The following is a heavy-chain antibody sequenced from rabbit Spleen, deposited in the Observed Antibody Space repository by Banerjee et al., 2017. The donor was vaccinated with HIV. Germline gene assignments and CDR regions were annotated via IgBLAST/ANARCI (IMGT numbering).Heavy chain of an antibody. V-gene: IGHV1S45*01. CDR1: GFSFGRSYY. J-gene: IGHJ6*01. D-gene: IGHD6-1*01. CDR2: IYAGTSSRT. CDR3: AKTYTTYGYGHDF. Sequence: QEQLVESGGGLVQPEGSLTLTCTASGFSFGRSYYMCWVRQAPGKGLEWNGCIYAGTSSRTYYASWAKGRFTISKTSSTTVTLQMTSLTAADTATYFCAKTYTTYGYGHDFWGQGTLVTVS.